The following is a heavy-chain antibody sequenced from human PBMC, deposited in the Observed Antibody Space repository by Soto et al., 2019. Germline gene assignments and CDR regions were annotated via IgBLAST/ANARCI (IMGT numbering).Heavy chain of an antibody. D-gene: IGHD3-10*01. V-gene: IGHV4-34*01. J-gene: IGHJ4*02. CDR3: SCLCSWELFYGSWGLDY. CDR2: INHSGST. CDR1: GGSFSGYY. Sequence: SETLSLTCAVYGGSFSGYYWSWIRQPPGKGLEWIGEINHSGSTNYNPSHKSRVTKSVDTSKNQFYLKLSSVTAADSAVFYFSCLCSWELFYGSWGLDYWGQGTLVTVSS.